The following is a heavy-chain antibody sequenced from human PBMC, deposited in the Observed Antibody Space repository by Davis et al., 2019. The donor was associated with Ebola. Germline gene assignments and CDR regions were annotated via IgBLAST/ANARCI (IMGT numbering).Heavy chain of an antibody. J-gene: IGHJ6*03. V-gene: IGHV3-11*04. Sequence: GESLKISCAASGFTFSDYYMSWIRQAPGKGLEWVSYISSSGSTIYYADSVKGRFTISRDNAKNSLYLQMNSLRAEDTAVYYCAREGPLAPMDVWGKGTTVTVSS. CDR1: GFTFSDYY. CDR2: ISSSGSTI. CDR3: AREGPLAPMDV.